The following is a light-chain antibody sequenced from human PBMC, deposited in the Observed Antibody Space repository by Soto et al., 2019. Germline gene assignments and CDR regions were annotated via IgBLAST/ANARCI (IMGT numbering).Light chain of an antibody. V-gene: IGKV3-15*01. CDR1: QSVSSN. CDR3: QQYNTYST. Sequence: EIVMTQSPATLSVXPXXXXXLXXRASQSVSSNLAWYQQKPGQAPRLLIYGASTRATGIPARFSGSGSGTEFTLTISSLQPDDFATYYCQQYNTYSTFGQGTRLEIK. CDR2: GAS. J-gene: IGKJ5*01.